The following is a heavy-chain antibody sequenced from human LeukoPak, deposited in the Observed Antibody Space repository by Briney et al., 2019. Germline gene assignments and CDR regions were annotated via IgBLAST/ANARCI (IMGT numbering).Heavy chain of an antibody. CDR2: INQSGST. J-gene: IGHJ4*02. Sequence: SESLSLTCAVYGGSFSGYYWSWIRQPPGKGLEWIGEINQSGSTNYNPSLKSRVTISVDTSKNQFSLKLSSVTAADTAVYYCARGTYYYDSSGYYYVSRPFDYWGQGTLVTVSS. V-gene: IGHV4-34*01. CDR3: ARGTYYYDSSGYYYVSRPFDY. CDR1: GGSFSGYY. D-gene: IGHD3-22*01.